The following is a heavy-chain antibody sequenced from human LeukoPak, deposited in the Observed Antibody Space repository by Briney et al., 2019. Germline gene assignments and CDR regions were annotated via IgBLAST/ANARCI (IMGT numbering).Heavy chain of an antibody. J-gene: IGHJ5*02. D-gene: IGHD3-22*01. CDR2: IYYSGSS. CDR1: GGSISSHY. CDR3: ARLYDSSGYTNWLDR. V-gene: IGHV4-59*11. Sequence: KPSETLSLTCTVSGGSISSHYWSWLRQPPGKGLEWIGHIYYSGSSKYNPSLKSRVTISVDTSKSQFSLKLSSVTAADAAVYYCARLYDSSGYTNWLDRWGQGTLVTVSS.